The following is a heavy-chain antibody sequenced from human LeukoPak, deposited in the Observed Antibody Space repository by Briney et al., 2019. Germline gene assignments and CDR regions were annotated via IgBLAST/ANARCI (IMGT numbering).Heavy chain of an antibody. CDR3: ARDSYYDFWRGTPEVAPYYYYYMDV. D-gene: IGHD3-3*01. V-gene: IGHV1-2*02. Sequence: ASVKVSCKASGYTFTGYYMHWVRQAPGQGLEWMGWINPNSGGTNYAQKFQGRVTMTRDTSISTAYMELSRLRSDDTAVYYCARDSYYDFWRGTPEVAPYYYYYMDVWGKETTVTVSS. CDR2: INPNSGGT. CDR1: GYTFTGYY. J-gene: IGHJ6*03.